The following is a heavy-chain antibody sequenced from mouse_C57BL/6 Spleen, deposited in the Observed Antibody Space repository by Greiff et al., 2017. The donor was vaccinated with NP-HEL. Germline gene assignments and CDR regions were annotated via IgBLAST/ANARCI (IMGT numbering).Heavy chain of an antibody. D-gene: IGHD2-5*01. CDR1: GFNIKDDY. J-gene: IGHJ2*01. CDR3: TGSNYGGGY. CDR2: IDPENGDT. V-gene: IGHV14-4*01. Sequence: VHVKQSGAELVRPGASVKLSCTASGFNIKDDYMHWVKQRPEQGLEWIGWIDPENGDTEYASKFQGKATITADTSSNTAYLQLSSLTSEDTAVYYCTGSNYGGGYWGQGTTLTVSS.